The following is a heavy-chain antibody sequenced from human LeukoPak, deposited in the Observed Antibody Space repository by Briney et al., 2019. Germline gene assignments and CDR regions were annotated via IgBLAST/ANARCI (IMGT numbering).Heavy chain of an antibody. Sequence: ASVKVSCKASGYIFTSYGISWVRQAPGQGLEWMGWISAYNGNTNYAQKLQGRVTMTTDTSTSTAYMELRSLRSDDTAVYYCARDPPDGYNGGIWGQGTMVTVSS. V-gene: IGHV1-18*01. CDR2: ISAYNGNT. D-gene: IGHD5-24*01. CDR1: GYIFTSYG. CDR3: ARDPPDGYNGGI. J-gene: IGHJ3*02.